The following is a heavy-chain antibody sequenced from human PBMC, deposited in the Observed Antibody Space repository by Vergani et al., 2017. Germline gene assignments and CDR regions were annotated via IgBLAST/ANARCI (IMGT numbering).Heavy chain of an antibody. V-gene: IGHV1-46*01. J-gene: IGHJ3*02. CDR1: GGTFSSYA. CDR3: ARDGSYFDSSGGDAFDI. Sequence: QVQLVQSGAEVKKPGSSVKVSCKASGGTFSSYAISWVRQAPGQGLEWMGIINPSGGSTSYAQKFQGRVTMTRDTSTSTVYMELSSLRSEDTAVYYCARDGSYFDSSGGDAFDIWGQGTMVTVSS. D-gene: IGHD3-22*01. CDR2: INPSGGST.